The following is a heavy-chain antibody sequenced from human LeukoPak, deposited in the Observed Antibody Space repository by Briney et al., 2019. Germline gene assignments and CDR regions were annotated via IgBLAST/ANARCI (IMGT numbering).Heavy chain of an antibody. J-gene: IGHJ4*02. CDR2: ISTRGSTE. Sequence: GGSLRLSCAASGFTFSSYEMNWVRQAPGKGLEWVSYISTRGSTEYYADSGKGRFTISRDNAKNSLYLQMNSLRAEDTAVYYCASIPGYSSSFDAWGQGTLVTVSS. V-gene: IGHV3-48*03. CDR1: GFTFSSYE. D-gene: IGHD6-13*01. CDR3: ASIPGYSSSFDA.